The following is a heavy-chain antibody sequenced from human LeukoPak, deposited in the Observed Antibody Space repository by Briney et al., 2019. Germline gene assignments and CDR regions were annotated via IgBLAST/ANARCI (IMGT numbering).Heavy chain of an antibody. CDR3: AKEGYYYESSGYQH. CDR1: GFTFDDYG. D-gene: IGHD3-22*01. Sequence: GGSLRLSCAASGFTFDDYGMNWVRQAPGQGLEWVSFISSSGNIIYYADSVKGRFTISRDNAKNSLYLQMNSLRAEDTAVYYCAKEGYYYESSGYQHWGQGTLVTVSS. V-gene: IGHV3-21*01. J-gene: IGHJ4*02. CDR2: ISSSGNII.